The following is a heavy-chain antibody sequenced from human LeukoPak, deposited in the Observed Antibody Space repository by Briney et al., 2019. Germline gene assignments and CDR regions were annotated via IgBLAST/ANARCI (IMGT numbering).Heavy chain of an antibody. Sequence: ASVKVSCKASGYAFTGYYMHWVRQAPGQGLEWMGIINSSGGTTSYAQKFQGRVTMTRDTSTSTVYMELSSLRSEDTAVYYCARGGWYYFDYWGQGTLVTVSS. CDR2: INSSGGTT. V-gene: IGHV1-46*01. CDR3: ARGGWYYFDY. D-gene: IGHD6-19*01. J-gene: IGHJ4*02. CDR1: GYAFTGYY.